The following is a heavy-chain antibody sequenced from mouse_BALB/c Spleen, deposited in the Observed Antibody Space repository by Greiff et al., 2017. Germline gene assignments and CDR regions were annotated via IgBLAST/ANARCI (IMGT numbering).Heavy chain of an antibody. J-gene: IGHJ4*01. CDR1: GFAFSSYD. D-gene: IGHD2-13*01. CDR3: DRDGPYGDYLYYAMDY. Sequence: EVKLMESGGGLVKPGGSLKLSCAASGFAFSSYDMSWVRQTPEKRLEWVAYISSGGGSTYYPDTVKGRFTISRDNAKNTLYLQMSSLKSEDTAMYYCDRDGPYGDYLYYAMDYWGQGTSVTVSS. V-gene: IGHV5-12-1*01. CDR2: ISSGGGST.